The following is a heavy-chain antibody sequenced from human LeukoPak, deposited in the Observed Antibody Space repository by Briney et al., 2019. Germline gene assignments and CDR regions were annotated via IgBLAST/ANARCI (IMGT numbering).Heavy chain of an antibody. D-gene: IGHD2-2*03. CDR3: ARDLGYCSSTSCYGWFDP. CDR2: IYYSGST. Sequence: SETLSFTCTVSGGSISSYYWSWIRQPPGKGLEWIGYIYYSGSTNYNPSLKSRVTISVDTSKNQFSLKLSSVTAADTAVYYCARDLGYCSSTSCYGWFDPWGQGTLVTVSS. J-gene: IGHJ5*02. V-gene: IGHV4-59*01. CDR1: GGSISSYY.